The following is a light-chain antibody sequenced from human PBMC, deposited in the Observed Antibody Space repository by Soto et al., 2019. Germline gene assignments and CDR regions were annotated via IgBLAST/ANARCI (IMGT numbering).Light chain of an antibody. J-gene: IGKJ5*01. CDR3: QQRSNWPLT. Sequence: EIVLTQSPATLSLSPGERATLSCRASQGVSSYLAWYQQKPGQAPRLLIYDASNRATGIPARFSGSGSGTDFILTISSLEPEDFAVYYCQQRSNWPLTFGQGTRLEIK. CDR2: DAS. CDR1: QGVSSY. V-gene: IGKV3-11*01.